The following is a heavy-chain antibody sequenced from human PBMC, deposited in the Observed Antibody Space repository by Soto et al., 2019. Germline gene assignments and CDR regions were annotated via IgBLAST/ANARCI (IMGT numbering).Heavy chain of an antibody. J-gene: IGHJ4*02. Sequence: EVQLVESGGDLVKPGGSLRLSCAASGFPFSVVWMSWVRQAPGKGLEWVGHIKTNSVGGTTDYAAPVKGRFTISRDDSKNKVYLLVNSLRIEDSAVYYGTSPRGGKSDFDYWGQGTLVSVSS. D-gene: IGHD1-26*01. CDR2: IKTNSVGGTT. CDR1: GFPFSVVW. CDR3: TSPRGGKSDFDY. V-gene: IGHV3-15*01.